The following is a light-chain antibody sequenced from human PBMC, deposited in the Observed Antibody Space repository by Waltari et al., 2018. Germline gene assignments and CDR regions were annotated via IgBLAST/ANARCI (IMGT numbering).Light chain of an antibody. CDR3: QYRGHWPPGAT. V-gene: IGKV3-11*01. CDR1: QSVNNR. Sequence: EIVLTQSPATLSLSPGERATLSCSASQSVNNRLAWYQQKPGQAPRPLIYDASKGATGIPARFSGSGSGTDFTLTISSLEPEDFAVYYCQYRGHWPPGATFGPGTKVEIK. J-gene: IGKJ3*01. CDR2: DAS.